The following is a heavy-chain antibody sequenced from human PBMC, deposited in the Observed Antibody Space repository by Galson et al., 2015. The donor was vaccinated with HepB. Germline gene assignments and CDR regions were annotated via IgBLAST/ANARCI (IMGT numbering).Heavy chain of an antibody. CDR2: INSDGITT. V-gene: IGHV3-74*01. D-gene: IGHD3-22*01. Sequence: SLRLSCAASGFDFSGYGMHWVRQGPGKGLVWVSRINSDGITTSYAESVKGRFTISGDNAKNTLYLQMNSLRAEDTAVYYCTRVAGGSSGYSYFVPEFYFDYWGQGTLVTVSS. CDR3: TRVAGGSSGYSYFVPEFYFDY. CDR1: GFDFSGYG. J-gene: IGHJ4*02.